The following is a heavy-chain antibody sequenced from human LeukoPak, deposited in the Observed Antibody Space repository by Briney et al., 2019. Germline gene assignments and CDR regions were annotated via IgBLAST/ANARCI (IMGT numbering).Heavy chain of an antibody. D-gene: IGHD3-22*01. CDR2: INHSGST. CDR3: ARGRSDYLRYYFDH. Sequence: SWIRQXXXKGXEWXGEINHSGSTNHNPSLKSRVTISVDTSKNRFSLKLSSVTAADTAVYYCARGRSDYLRYYFDHWGQGTLVTVSS. V-gene: IGHV4-34*01. J-gene: IGHJ4*02.